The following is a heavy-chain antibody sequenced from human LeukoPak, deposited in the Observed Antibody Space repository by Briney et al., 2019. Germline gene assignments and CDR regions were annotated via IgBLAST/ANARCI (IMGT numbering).Heavy chain of an antibody. Sequence: GASVNVSCKASGGTFSSYAITWVRQAPGQGLEWMGRIIPTLERANYAQKFQGRVTITADKSTSTAYMELSSLRPEDTAVYYCARVLSGSWLWFWGQGTLVTVSS. V-gene: IGHV1-69*04. J-gene: IGHJ4*02. D-gene: IGHD5-18*01. CDR1: GGTFSSYA. CDR2: IIPTLERA. CDR3: ARVLSGSWLWF.